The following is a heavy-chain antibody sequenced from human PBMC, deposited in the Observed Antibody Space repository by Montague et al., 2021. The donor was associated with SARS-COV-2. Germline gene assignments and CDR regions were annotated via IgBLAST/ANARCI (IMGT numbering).Heavy chain of an antibody. J-gene: IGHJ4*02. CDR3: ARGHLSVSMIVVVFTSASYYFDY. CDR2: IRQSGRT. D-gene: IGHD3-22*01. V-gene: IGHV4-38-2*02. CDR1: GFSISSGYY. Sequence: SETLSLTCSVSGFSISSGYYWGWIRPTPGKGLEWIGNIRQSGRTNYNPSLKRRVTISVDTSKNQFSLQLTSVTAADTGLYFCARGHLSVSMIVVVFTSASYYFDYWGQGAQVTVSS.